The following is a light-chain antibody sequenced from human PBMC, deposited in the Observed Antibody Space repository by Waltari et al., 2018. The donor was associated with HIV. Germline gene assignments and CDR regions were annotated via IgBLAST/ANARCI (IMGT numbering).Light chain of an antibody. CDR1: SSNIGRNY. CDR2: RNN. Sequence: QSVLTQPPSASGTPGQRVTISCSGSSSNIGRNYVYWYQQLPGTAPKLLIYRNNQRPSGVPDRFSGSKSGTSASLAISGLRSEDEADYYCAAWNDSLSGYVFGTWTKVTV. J-gene: IGLJ1*01. CDR3: AAWNDSLSGYV. V-gene: IGLV1-47*01.